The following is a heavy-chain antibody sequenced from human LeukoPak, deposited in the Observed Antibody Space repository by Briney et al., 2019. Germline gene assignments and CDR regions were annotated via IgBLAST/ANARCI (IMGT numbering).Heavy chain of an antibody. CDR3: ARDLLLGVVPAAMGFDY. V-gene: IGHV4-34*01. D-gene: IGHD2-2*01. Sequence: SETLSLTCAVHGGSFSGYYWSWIRQPPGKGLEWIGEINHSGSTNYNPSLKSRVIISVDTSKNQYSLKLSSVTAADTAVYYCARDLLLGVVPAAMGFDYWGQGTLVTVSS. CDR2: INHSGST. J-gene: IGHJ4*02. CDR1: GGSFSGYY.